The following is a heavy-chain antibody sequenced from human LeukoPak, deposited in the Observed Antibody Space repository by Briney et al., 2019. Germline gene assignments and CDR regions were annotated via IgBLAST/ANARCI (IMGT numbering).Heavy chain of an antibody. CDR1: GYTFTSYD. CDR2: MGARHGYT. J-gene: IGHJ4*02. D-gene: IGHD5/OR15-5a*01. V-gene: IGHV1-8*01. Sequence: ASVKVSCKASGYTFTSYDINWVRQAPGQGLEWMGWMGARHGYTGSAQRFQGRITMTRDTSISTDYMELSSLTSDDTAVYYLGRGWISGDVSEYYFEIWGQGTLVTVSS. CDR3: GRGWISGDVSEYYFEI.